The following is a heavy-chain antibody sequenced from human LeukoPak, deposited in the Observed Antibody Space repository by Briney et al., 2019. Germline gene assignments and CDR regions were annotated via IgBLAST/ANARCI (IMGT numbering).Heavy chain of an antibody. Sequence: SETLSLTCAVSGFSISSGYYWGWIRPPPGKGLEWIGSIYHSGSTYYNPSLKSRVTISVDTSKNQFSLKLSSVTAADTAVYYCARLRDYYYMDVWGKGTTVTVSS. CDR3: ARLRDYYYMDV. J-gene: IGHJ6*03. CDR1: GFSISSGYY. V-gene: IGHV4-38-2*01. CDR2: IYHSGST.